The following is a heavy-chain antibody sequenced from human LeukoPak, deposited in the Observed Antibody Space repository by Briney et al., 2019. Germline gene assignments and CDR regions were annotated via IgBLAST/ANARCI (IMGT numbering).Heavy chain of an antibody. D-gene: IGHD3-16*01. CDR2: ISRDSRYI. V-gene: IGHV3-21*01. CDR1: GFTFSTYS. J-gene: IGHJ4*02. Sequence: GGSLRLSCADSGFTFSTYSMNWVRQAPGKGLEWVSSISRDSRYIFYADSMKGRFTISRDNAKNSLYLQMNSLRAEDTAVYYCAKYRFGPLDYWGQGTLVTVSS. CDR3: AKYRFGPLDY.